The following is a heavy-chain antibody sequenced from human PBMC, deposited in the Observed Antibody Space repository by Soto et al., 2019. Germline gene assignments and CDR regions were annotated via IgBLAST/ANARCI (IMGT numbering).Heavy chain of an antibody. D-gene: IGHD3-3*02. V-gene: IGHV4-59*02. CDR1: GASVNSYY. CDR3: GRDLLATASARWYFYYGLDV. Sequence: QVELQESGPGLVKPSETLSLACSVFGASVNSYYWSWIRQAPGRGLEWIGHSFNSGTIHYNPSLKSRVTRSVDSSKNKVSLKMNSVTAADTAIYYCGRDLLATASARWYFYYGLDVWGQGTAVTVSS. J-gene: IGHJ6*02. CDR2: SFNSGTI.